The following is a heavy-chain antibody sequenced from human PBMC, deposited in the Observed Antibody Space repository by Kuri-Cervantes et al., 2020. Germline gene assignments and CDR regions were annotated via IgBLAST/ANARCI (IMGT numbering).Heavy chain of an antibody. Sequence: SETLSLTCAVSGGSFNDLYWTWIRQSPGKGLEWIGEITDTGVNEYNPSLKSRITISLDTSQSQFSLRLTSVTAADTAVYYCARGIPFYGSGGLDYYYYMDVWGEGTTVTVSS. D-gene: IGHD3-10*01. CDR3: ARGIPFYGSGGLDYYYYMDV. V-gene: IGHV4-34*01. CDR2: ITDTGVN. J-gene: IGHJ6*03. CDR1: GGSFNDLY.